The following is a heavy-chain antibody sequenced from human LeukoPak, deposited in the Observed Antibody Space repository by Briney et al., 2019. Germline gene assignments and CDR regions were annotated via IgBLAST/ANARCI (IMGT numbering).Heavy chain of an antibody. D-gene: IGHD3-10*01. CDR2: ISAYNGNT. V-gene: IGHV1-18*01. J-gene: IGHJ4*02. CDR3: ARGPYGSGSYYKFDY. CDR1: GYTFTSYG. Sequence: GASVKVSCKASGYTFTSYGISWVRQAHGQGLEWMGWISAYNGNTNYAQKLQGRVTMTTDTSTSTAYMELKSLRSDDTAVYYCARGPYGSGSYYKFDYWGQGTLVTVSS.